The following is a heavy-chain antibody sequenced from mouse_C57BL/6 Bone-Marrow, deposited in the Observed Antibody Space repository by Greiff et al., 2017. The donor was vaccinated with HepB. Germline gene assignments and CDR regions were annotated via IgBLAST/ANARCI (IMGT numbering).Heavy chain of an antibody. Sequence: VKLMESGPGLVQPSQSLSITCTVSGFSLTSYGVHWVRQSPGKGLEWLGVIWSGGSTDYNAAFISRLSISKDNSKSQVFFKMNSLQADDTAIYYCARHGKGYFDVWGTGTTVTVSS. V-gene: IGHV2-2*01. CDR3: ARHGKGYFDV. J-gene: IGHJ1*03. CDR2: IWSGGST. CDR1: GFSLTSYG. D-gene: IGHD1-1*01.